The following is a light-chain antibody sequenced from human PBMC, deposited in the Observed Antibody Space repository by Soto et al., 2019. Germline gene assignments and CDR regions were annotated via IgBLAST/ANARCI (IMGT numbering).Light chain of an antibody. CDR2: GVS. V-gene: IGKV3-15*01. Sequence: EIVMTQSPATLSVSPGERATLSCRASQSISSNLAWYQQKPGQAPRLLIYGVSSRATGIPARFSGGGSGTEFTLTMSSLQSEDFAVYYCQQYNKWPRTFGQGTKVEI. J-gene: IGKJ1*01. CDR1: QSISSN. CDR3: QQYNKWPRT.